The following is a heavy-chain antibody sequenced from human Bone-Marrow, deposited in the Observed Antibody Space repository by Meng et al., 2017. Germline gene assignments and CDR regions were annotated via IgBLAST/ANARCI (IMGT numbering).Heavy chain of an antibody. D-gene: IGHD3-3*01. V-gene: IGHV4-39*01. CDR2: IHYSGMM. J-gene: IGHJ5*02. CDR1: GGSISSSSYY. Sequence: QLQLQESGPGLVKPSETLSLTCTVSGGSISSSSYYWGWIRQPPGKGLEWIGNIHYSGMMYYNPSLRSRITISVDTSRNQFSLNLNSVTAADTAVYYCARQARYYDFRVDPWGQGSLVTVSS. CDR3: ARQARYYDFRVDP.